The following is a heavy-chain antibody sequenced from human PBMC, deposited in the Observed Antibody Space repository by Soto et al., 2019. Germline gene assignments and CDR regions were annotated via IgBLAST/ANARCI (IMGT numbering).Heavy chain of an antibody. CDR1: GGSISSSSYY. D-gene: IGHD3-10*01. V-gene: IGHV4-39*01. J-gene: IGHJ5*02. Sequence: QLQLQESGPGLVKPSETLSLTCTVSGGSISSSSYYWGWIRRPPGKGLEWIGSIYYSGSTYYNPSLTSRVTISVDTSKNQFSLKLSSVTAADTAVYYCARHALSSLLLTPFDPWGQGTLVTVSS. CDR3: ARHALSSLLLTPFDP. CDR2: IYYSGST.